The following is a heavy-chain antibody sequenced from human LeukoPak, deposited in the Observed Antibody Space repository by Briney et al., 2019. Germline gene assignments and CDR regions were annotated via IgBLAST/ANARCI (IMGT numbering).Heavy chain of an antibody. CDR1: GLTVSIAW. D-gene: IGHD5-24*01. CDR3: TTVGRVGRREMVTILSY. Sequence: GGSLTLSCAASGLTVSIAWTSWVSRAAGKGLEWVGCIKSKTDGGTTDYAAPVKGIFTLSRDDSKNTLYLQMNSLKTEDKAVYYCTTVGRVGRREMVTILSYWGQGTLVSVSS. V-gene: IGHV3-15*01. CDR2: IKSKTDGGTT. J-gene: IGHJ4*02.